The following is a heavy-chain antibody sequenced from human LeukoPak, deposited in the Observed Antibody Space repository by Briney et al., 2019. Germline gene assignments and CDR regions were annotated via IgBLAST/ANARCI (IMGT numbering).Heavy chain of an antibody. V-gene: IGHV1-2*02. D-gene: IGHD6-19*01. CDR2: INPNSGGT. J-gene: IGHJ4*02. Sequence: ASVKVSCKASGYTFTGYYMHWVRQAPGQGLEWMGWINPNSGGTNYAQKFQGRVTMTRDTSISTAYMELSRLRPDDTAVYYCARDTFLAVAGTKDYWGQGTLVTVSS. CDR1: GYTFTGYY. CDR3: ARDTFLAVAGTKDY.